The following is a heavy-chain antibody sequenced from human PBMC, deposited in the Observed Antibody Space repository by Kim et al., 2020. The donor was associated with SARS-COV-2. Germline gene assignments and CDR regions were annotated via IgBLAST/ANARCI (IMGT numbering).Heavy chain of an antibody. V-gene: IGHV4-34*01. CDR3: ARPPLILTYGSGRRTRQNAFDI. CDR1: GGSFSGYY. D-gene: IGHD3-10*01. J-gene: IGHJ3*02. Sequence: SETLSLTCAVYGGSFSGYYWSWIRQPPGKGLEWIGEINHSGSTNYNPSLKSRVTISVDTSKNQFSLKLSSVTAADTAVYYCARPPLILTYGSGRRTRQNAFDIWGQGTMVTVSS. CDR2: INHSGST.